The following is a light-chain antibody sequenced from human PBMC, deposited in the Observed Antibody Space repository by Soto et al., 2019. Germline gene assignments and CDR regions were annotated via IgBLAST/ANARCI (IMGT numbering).Light chain of an antibody. CDR2: VAS. CDR3: QQCVWSPPFT. Sequence: EIVLTQSPGTLSLSPGERATLSCRASQTIDNNHLAWYQQKPGQAPRLLFYVASTRATGIPDRFSGSGSGTDFTLTISRLEPDDFAVYYCQQCVWSPPFTFGPGTKVDIK. CDR1: QTIDNNH. J-gene: IGKJ3*01. V-gene: IGKV3-20*01.